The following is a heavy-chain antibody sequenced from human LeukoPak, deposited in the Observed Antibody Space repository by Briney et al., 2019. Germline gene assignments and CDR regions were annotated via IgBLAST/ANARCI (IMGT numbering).Heavy chain of an antibody. CDR3: ARNFSPDFDY. CDR2: TYFRSKWIH. CDR1: GXSVSSSTSA. Sequence: SQTLSLTWAISGXSVSSSTSAWSWIRQSPSRGLEWLGRTYFRSKWIHDYALSVRGRITINPDTSKNQVSLQLNSMTPEDTAIYYCARNFSPDFDYWGQGTLVTVSS. J-gene: IGHJ4*02. V-gene: IGHV6-1*01. D-gene: IGHD1-14*01.